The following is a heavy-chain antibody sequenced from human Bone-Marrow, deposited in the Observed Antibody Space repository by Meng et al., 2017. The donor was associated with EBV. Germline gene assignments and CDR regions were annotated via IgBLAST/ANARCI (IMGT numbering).Heavy chain of an antibody. CDR1: GGSINSSSYY. V-gene: IGHV4-39*01. CDR3: ARHQNDIVATLGY. D-gene: IGHD5-12*01. Sequence: QLQLRESGPGLVNPSETLSLTCTVSGGSINSSSYYWGWIRQPPGKGLEWIGSIYYSGSTYYNPSLKSRVTISVDTSKNQFSLKLSSVTAADTAVYYCARHQNDIVATLGYWGQGTLVTVSS. J-gene: IGHJ4*02. CDR2: IYYSGST.